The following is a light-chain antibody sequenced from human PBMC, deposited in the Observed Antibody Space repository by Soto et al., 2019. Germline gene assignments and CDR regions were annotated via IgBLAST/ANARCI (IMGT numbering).Light chain of an antibody. CDR3: QQYHIWPKWT. CDR2: GAS. V-gene: IGKV3D-15*01. Sequence: EIVMTQSPATLSVSPGGGATLSGTASESVSISLAWYQHKPGQPPRLIVHGASTRASGVPPRFSGGGSGTDFTLTISSLQSEDYGVYFGQQYHIWPKWTFGQGTKVDI. J-gene: IGKJ1*01. CDR1: ESVSIS.